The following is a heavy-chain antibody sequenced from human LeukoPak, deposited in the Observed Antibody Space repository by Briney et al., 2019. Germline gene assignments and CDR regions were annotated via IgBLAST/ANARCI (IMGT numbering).Heavy chain of an antibody. CDR3: ARLRYFDWLFDY. V-gene: IGHV4-39*02. D-gene: IGHD3-9*01. CDR2: VYYNGRT. J-gene: IGHJ4*02. Sequence: SETLSLTCFVSGDSITSRSFYWGWIRQPPGKNLEWIGNVYYNGRTSYNPSLKTRVTISVDTSRNHFSLKLTSVTAADTAVYYCARLRYFDWLFDYWGQGTLVTVSS. CDR1: GDSITSRSFY.